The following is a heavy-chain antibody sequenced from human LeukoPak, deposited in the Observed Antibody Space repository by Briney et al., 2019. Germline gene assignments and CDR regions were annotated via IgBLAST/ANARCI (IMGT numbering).Heavy chain of an antibody. V-gene: IGHV1-2*02. CDR1: GYTFTGYY. Sequence: GASVKVSCKASGYTFTGYYMHWVRQAPGQGLEWMGWINPNSGGTNYAQKFQGRVTMTRDTSISTAYMELSRLRSDDTAVYYCAKEVGRETPSSSWYDFDYWGQGTLVTVSS. CDR2: INPNSGGT. CDR3: AKEVGRETPSSSWYDFDY. D-gene: IGHD6-13*01. J-gene: IGHJ4*02.